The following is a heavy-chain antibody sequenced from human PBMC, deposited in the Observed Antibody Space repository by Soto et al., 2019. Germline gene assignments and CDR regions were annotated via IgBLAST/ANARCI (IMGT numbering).Heavy chain of an antibody. J-gene: IGHJ3*01. CDR2: IREDGGEK. D-gene: IGHD3-9*01. CDR3: ARDGNYHMLSAFYDGFAV. Sequence: GGSLRLSCVASGFTFSSYWMSWVRQAPGKGLEWVANIREDGGEKYYVDSVKGRFTISRDNAQNSLYLQINSLRAEDTAVYYCARDGNYHMLSAFYDGFAVWGKGTLVTVSS. CDR1: GFTFSSYW. V-gene: IGHV3-7*01.